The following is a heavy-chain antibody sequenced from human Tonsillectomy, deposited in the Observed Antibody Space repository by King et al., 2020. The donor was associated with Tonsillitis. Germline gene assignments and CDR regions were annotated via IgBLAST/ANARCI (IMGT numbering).Heavy chain of an antibody. J-gene: IGHJ4*02. CDR3: ARAGRFGEAAPSDY. D-gene: IGHD3-10*01. CDR1: GFTFSSYG. V-gene: IGHV3-33*05. CDR2: ISYDGSNK. Sequence: VQLVESGGGVVQPGRSLRLSCAASGFTFSSYGMHWVRQAPGKGLEWVAVISYDGSNKYYADSVKGRFTISRDNSKNTLYLQMNSLRAEDTAVYYCARAGRFGEAAPSDYWGQGTLVTVSS.